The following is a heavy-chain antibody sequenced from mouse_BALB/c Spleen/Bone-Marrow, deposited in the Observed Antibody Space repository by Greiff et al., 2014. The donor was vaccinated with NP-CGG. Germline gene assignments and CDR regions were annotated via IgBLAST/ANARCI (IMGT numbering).Heavy chain of an antibody. J-gene: IGHJ4*01. CDR1: GFNITDTY. CDR3: AQGYDWAMDY. Sequence: VQLQQPGAELVKPGASVKLSCTASGFNITDTYIHWVKQRPEQGLEWIGRIDPANGNTKYDPKFQGKATITTDTSSNTAYLQLSSLTSEDTAVYYCAQGYDWAMDYWGQGTSVTVSS. CDR2: IDPANGNT. D-gene: IGHD2-14*01. V-gene: IGHV14-3*02.